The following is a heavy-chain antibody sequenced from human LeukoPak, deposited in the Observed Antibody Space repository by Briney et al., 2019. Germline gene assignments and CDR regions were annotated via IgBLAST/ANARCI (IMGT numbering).Heavy chain of an antibody. Sequence: SETLSLTCAVSGASIGSSNWWSWLRQPPGKGLEWIGEVFHTGTTNYNPSLKSRITVSLDKSKNQFSLILTSVTAADTAVYYCARDRNFWSGRDYYYMDVWGKGTTVTVSS. CDR1: GASIGSSNW. CDR2: VFHTGTT. CDR3: ARDRNFWSGRDYYYMDV. J-gene: IGHJ6*03. V-gene: IGHV4-4*02. D-gene: IGHD3-3*01.